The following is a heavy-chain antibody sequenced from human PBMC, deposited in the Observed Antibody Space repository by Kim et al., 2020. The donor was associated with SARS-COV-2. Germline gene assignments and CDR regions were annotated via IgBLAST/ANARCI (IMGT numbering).Heavy chain of an antibody. D-gene: IGHD3-9*01. J-gene: IGHJ3*02. CDR2: ISSSSSYI. V-gene: IGHV3-21*01. Sequence: GSLRLSCAASGFTFSSYSMNWVRQAPGKGLEWVSSISSSSSYIYYADSVKGRFTISRDNAKNSLYLQMNSLRAEDTAVYYCARDRVLRYFDWLLQLDIWGQGTMVTVSS. CDR3: ARDRVLRYFDWLLQLDI. CDR1: GFTFSSYS.